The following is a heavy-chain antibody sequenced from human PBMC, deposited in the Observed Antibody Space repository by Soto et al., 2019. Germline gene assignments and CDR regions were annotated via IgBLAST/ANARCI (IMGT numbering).Heavy chain of an antibody. Sequence: SETLSLTCTVSGGSISSGGYYWSWIRQHPGKGLEWIGYIYYSGSTYYNPSLKSRVTISVDTSKNQFSLKLSSVTAADTAVYYCARDSPYYYDSSGFRPWTPLDYWGQGTLVTVSA. V-gene: IGHV4-31*03. CDR1: GGSISSGGYY. CDR3: ARDSPYYYDSSGFRPWTPLDY. CDR2: IYYSGST. J-gene: IGHJ4*02. D-gene: IGHD3-22*01.